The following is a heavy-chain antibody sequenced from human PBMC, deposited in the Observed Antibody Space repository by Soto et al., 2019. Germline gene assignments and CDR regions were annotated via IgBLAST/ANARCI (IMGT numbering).Heavy chain of an antibody. CDR2: IYYSGST. CDR3: ARSSRGHYRFDP. Sequence: PSETLSLTCTVSGGSISSYYWSWIRQPPGKGLEWIGYIYYSGSTNYNPSLKSRVTISVDTSKNQFSLKLSSVTAADTAVYYCARSSRGHYRFDPWGQGTLVTV. CDR1: GGSISSYY. V-gene: IGHV4-59*01. J-gene: IGHJ5*02. D-gene: IGHD3-10*01.